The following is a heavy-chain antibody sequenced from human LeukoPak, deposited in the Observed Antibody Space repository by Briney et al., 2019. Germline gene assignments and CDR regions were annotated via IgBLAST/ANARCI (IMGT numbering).Heavy chain of an antibody. CDR3: ARGLVQVYYYYMDV. J-gene: IGHJ6*03. CDR2: IYYSGST. CDR1: GGSISSYY. V-gene: IGHV4-59*01. D-gene: IGHD6-19*01. Sequence: KPSETLSLTCTVSGGSISSYYWSWIRQPPGKGLDWIGYIYYSGSTNYNPSLKSRVTISVDTSKNQFSLKLSSVTAADTAVYYCARGLVQVYYYYMDVWGKGTTVTVSS.